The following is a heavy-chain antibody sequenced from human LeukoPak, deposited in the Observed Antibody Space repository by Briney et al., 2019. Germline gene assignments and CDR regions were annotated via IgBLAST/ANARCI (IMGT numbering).Heavy chain of an antibody. V-gene: IGHV4-59*08. CDR3: ARGIVGATHFDY. J-gene: IGHJ4*02. CDR2: IYYSGST. D-gene: IGHD1-26*01. Sequence: PSETLSLTCTVSGGSISGYYWSWIRQPPGKGLEWIGYIYYSGSTNYNPSLKSRVTISVDTSKNQFSLKLSSVTAADTAVYYCARGIVGATHFDYWGQGTLVTVSS. CDR1: GGSISGYY.